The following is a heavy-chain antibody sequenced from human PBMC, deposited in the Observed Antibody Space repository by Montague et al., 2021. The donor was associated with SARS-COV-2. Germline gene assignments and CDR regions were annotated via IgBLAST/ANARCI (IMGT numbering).Heavy chain of an antibody. Sequence: PALVKPTQTLTLTCTFSGFSPSTPNVGVGWIRQPPGKALEWVAVIYSNDETRYSPSLRNRLTITKDTAKNQVVLTLTYVDPVDTATDYYAHLIRYYDIFTGIHFDYWGQGSQVTVSS. CDR2: IYSNDET. CDR1: GFSPSTPNVG. CDR3: AHLIRYYDIFTGIHFDY. J-gene: IGHJ4*02. D-gene: IGHD3-9*01. V-gene: IGHV2-5*01.